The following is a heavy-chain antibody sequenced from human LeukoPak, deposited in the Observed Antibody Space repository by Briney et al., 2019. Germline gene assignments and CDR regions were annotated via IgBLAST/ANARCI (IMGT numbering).Heavy chain of an antibody. Sequence: GGSLRLSCAASGFTFDDYGMSWVCQAPGKGLEWVSGINWNGGSTGYADSVKGRFTISRDNAKNSLYLQMNSLRAEDTALYYCARVRSGGWYDPVDYWGQGTLVTVSS. D-gene: IGHD6-19*01. CDR3: ARVRSGGWYDPVDY. V-gene: IGHV3-20*04. CDR2: INWNGGST. J-gene: IGHJ4*02. CDR1: GFTFDDYG.